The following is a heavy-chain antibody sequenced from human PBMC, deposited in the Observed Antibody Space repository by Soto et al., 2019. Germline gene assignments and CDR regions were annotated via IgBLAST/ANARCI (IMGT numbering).Heavy chain of an antibody. CDR3: ARGLNYYGSGSYYVGWFDP. D-gene: IGHD3-10*01. J-gene: IGHJ5*02. V-gene: IGHV4-34*01. CDR1: GGSFSGYY. Sequence: SSETLSLTCAVYGGSFSGYYWSWIRQPPGKGLEWIGEINHSGSTNYNPSLKSRVTISVDTSKNQFSLKLSSVTAADTAVYYCARGLNYYGSGSYYVGWFDPWGQGTLVTVSS. CDR2: INHSGST.